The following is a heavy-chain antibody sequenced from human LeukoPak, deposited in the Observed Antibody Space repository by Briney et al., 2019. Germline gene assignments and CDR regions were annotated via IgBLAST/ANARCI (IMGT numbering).Heavy chain of an antibody. V-gene: IGHV4-39*01. CDR2: ICYSGST. CDR1: GGSISSSSYY. J-gene: IGHJ4*02. CDR3: APLSGYCSSTSCYRGDY. Sequence: SETLSLTCTVSGGSISSSSYYWGWIRQPPGKGLEWIGSICYSGSTYYNPSCKSRVTISVDTSKNQFSLKLSSVTAADTAVYYSAPLSGYCSSTSCYRGDYWGQGTLVTVSS. D-gene: IGHD2-2*02.